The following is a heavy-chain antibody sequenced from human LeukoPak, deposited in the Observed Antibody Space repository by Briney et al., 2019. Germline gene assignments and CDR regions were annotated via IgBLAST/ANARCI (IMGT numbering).Heavy chain of an antibody. J-gene: IGHJ6*02. V-gene: IGHV4-4*07. Sequence: PSETLSLTCTVSGGSISSYYWSWIRQPAGKGLEWIGRIYTSGSTNYNPSLKSRVTMSVDTSKNQFSLKLSSVTAADTAVYYCARGYSGFWSGFSPYYYYGMDVWGQGTTVTVSS. CDR2: IYTSGST. D-gene: IGHD3-3*01. CDR1: GGSISSYY. CDR3: ARGYSGFWSGFSPYYYYGMDV.